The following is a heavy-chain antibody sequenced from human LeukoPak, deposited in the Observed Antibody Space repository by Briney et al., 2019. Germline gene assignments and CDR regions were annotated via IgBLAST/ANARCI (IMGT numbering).Heavy chain of an antibody. CDR1: GFTFTCYA. D-gene: IGHD2-15*01. CDR3: ARSGVCSGGSCYYYGMDV. Sequence: ASVKVSCKASGFTFTCYAMNWVRQAPGQGHEWMGWINTNTGNPTYAQGFTGRFVFSLDTSVSTAYLQISSLKAEDTAVYYCARSGVCSGGSCYYYGMDVWGQGTTVTVSS. V-gene: IGHV7-4-1*02. J-gene: IGHJ6*02. CDR2: INTNTGNP.